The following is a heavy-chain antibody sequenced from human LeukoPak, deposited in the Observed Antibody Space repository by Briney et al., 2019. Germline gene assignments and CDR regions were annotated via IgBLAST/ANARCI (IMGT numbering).Heavy chain of an antibody. CDR1: GFTFSSYA. J-gene: IGHJ6*02. Sequence: PGGSLRLSCAAPGFTFSSYAMSWVRQAPGKGLEWVSAISGSGGSTYYADSVKGRFTISRDNSKNTLYLQMNSLRAEDTAVYYCAKGDSYGSGSYFYYGMDVWGQGTTVTVSS. CDR2: ISGSGGST. D-gene: IGHD3-10*01. CDR3: AKGDSYGSGSYFYYGMDV. V-gene: IGHV3-23*01.